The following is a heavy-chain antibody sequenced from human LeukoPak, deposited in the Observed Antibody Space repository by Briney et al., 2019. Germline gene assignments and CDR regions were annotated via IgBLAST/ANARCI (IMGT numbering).Heavy chain of an antibody. Sequence: SETLSLTCTVSGGSISSGDYYWSWIRQPPGKGLEWIGCIYYSGSTYYNPSLKSRVTISVDTSKNQFSLKLSSVTAADTAVYYCARVSYDILTGYTHFDYWGQGTLVTVSS. J-gene: IGHJ4*02. D-gene: IGHD3-9*01. V-gene: IGHV4-30-4*01. CDR2: IYYSGST. CDR1: GGSISSGDYY. CDR3: ARVSYDILTGYTHFDY.